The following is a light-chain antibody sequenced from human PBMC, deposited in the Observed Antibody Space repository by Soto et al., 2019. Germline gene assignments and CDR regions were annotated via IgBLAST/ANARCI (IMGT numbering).Light chain of an antibody. V-gene: IGKV1-5*01. Sequence: DIQMTQSPSTLSASVGDRVTITCRASQSISSWLAWYQQKPGKAPKLLIYDASSLESGDPSRFSCSGSGIEFTLTINSLQPDDFATYDCQQYNSYFWTFGQGTKVEIK. CDR3: QQYNSYFWT. J-gene: IGKJ1*01. CDR2: DAS. CDR1: QSISSW.